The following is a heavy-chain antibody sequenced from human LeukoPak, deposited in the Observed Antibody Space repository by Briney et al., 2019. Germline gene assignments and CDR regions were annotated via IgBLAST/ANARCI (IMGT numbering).Heavy chain of an antibody. D-gene: IGHD3-22*01. J-gene: IGHJ3*02. Sequence: GGSLRLSCAASGFTFSSYGMHWVRQAPGKGLEWVSYISSSGSTIYYADSVKGRFTISRDNAKNSLYLQMNSLRAEDTAVYYCARGLKYYYDSSGPASDAFDIWGQGTMVTVSS. CDR3: ARGLKYYYDSSGPASDAFDI. V-gene: IGHV3-48*04. CDR2: ISSSGSTI. CDR1: GFTFSSYG.